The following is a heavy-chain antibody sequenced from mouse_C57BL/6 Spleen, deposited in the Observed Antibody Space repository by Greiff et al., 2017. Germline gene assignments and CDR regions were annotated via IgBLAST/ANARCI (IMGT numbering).Heavy chain of an antibody. CDR2: IHPNSGST. J-gene: IGHJ2*01. CDR3: ARSGGSRGVDY. CDR1: GYTFTSYW. Sequence: VQLQQPGAELVKPGASVKLSCKASGYTFTSYWMHWVKQRPGQGLEWIGMIHPNSGSTNYNEKFKSKATLTVDKSSSTAYMQLSSRTSEDSAVYYCARSGGSRGVDYWGQGTTLTVSS. V-gene: IGHV1-64*01. D-gene: IGHD3-1*01.